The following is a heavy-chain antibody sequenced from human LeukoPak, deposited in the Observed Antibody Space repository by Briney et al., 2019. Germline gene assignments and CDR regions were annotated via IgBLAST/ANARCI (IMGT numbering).Heavy chain of an antibody. J-gene: IGHJ6*04. Sequence: PGGSLRLSCAASGFTFSSYAMSCVRQAPGKGLEWVSAISGSGGSTYYADSVKGRFTISRDNSKNTLYLQMNSLRAEDTAVYYCAKDYYGSGNLPADVWGKGTTVTVSS. CDR3: AKDYYGSGNLPADV. CDR1: GFTFSSYA. CDR2: ISGSGGST. V-gene: IGHV3-23*01. D-gene: IGHD3-10*01.